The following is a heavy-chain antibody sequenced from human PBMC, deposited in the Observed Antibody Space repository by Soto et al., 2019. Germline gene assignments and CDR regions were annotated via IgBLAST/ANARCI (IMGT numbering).Heavy chain of an antibody. CDR2: ISYDGSNK. V-gene: IGHV3-30*18. CDR1: GFTFSSYG. Sequence: GGSLRLSCAASGFTFSSYGMHWVRQAPGKGLEWVAVISYDGSNKYYADSVKGRLTISRDNSKNTLYLQMNSLRAEDTAVYYCAKRRRRCSTTSCRGGFDYWGQGTLVTVSS. CDR3: AKRRRRCSTTSCRGGFDY. J-gene: IGHJ4*02. D-gene: IGHD2-2*01.